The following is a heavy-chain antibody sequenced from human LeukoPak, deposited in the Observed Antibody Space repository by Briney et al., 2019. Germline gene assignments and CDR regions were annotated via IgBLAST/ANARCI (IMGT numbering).Heavy chain of an antibody. J-gene: IGHJ6*02. CDR2: ISGSGDNT. D-gene: IGHD6-13*01. Sequence: GGSLRLSCAASGFTFSSYAMSWVRQAPGKGLEWVSGISGSGDNTYYADSVKGRFTISRDNSKNTLYLQMNSLRAEDTAVYYCARDHIAAADTSNFYGLDVWGQGTTVTVSS. CDR3: ARDHIAAADTSNFYGLDV. CDR1: GFTFSSYA. V-gene: IGHV3-23*01.